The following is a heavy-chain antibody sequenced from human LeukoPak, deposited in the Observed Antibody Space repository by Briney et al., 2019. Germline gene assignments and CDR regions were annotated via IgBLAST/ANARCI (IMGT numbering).Heavy chain of an antibody. CDR3: ARGVVGYSSSWYLSAYYYGMDV. CDR2: INHSGST. Sequence: SETLSLTCAVYGGSSSGYYWSWIRQPPGKGLEWIGEINHSGSTNYNPSLKSRVTISVDTSKNQFSLKLSSVTAADTAVYYCARGVVGYSSSWYLSAYYYGMDVWGQGTTVTVSS. J-gene: IGHJ6*02. D-gene: IGHD6-13*01. V-gene: IGHV4-34*01. CDR1: GGSSSGYY.